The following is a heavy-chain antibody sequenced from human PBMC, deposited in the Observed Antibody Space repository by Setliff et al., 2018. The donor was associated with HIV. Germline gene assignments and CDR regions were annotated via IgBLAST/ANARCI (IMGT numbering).Heavy chain of an antibody. J-gene: IGHJ6*04. V-gene: IGHV1-8*01. Sequence: ASVKVSCKASGHTFTNVDIHWLRRATGQGLEWMGWMNPNTGVSGYALKFQARVTMTRDTSISTAYMELSSLTSEDTAVYYCARGTGVGGVVITGGLDVWGKGTTVTVSS. CDR3: ARGTGVGGVVITGGLDV. CDR2: MNPNTGVS. CDR1: GHTFTNVD. D-gene: IGHD3-10*01.